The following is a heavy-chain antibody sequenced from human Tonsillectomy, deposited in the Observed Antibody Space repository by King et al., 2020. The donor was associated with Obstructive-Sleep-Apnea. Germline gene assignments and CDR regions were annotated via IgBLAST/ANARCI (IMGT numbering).Heavy chain of an antibody. D-gene: IGHD3-10*01. V-gene: IGHV4-31*03. CDR1: GGSISSGGYY. CDR3: ARAPSITMVRGVNAFDI. CDR2: IYYSGRT. Sequence: QLQESGPGLVKPSQTLSLTCPVSGGSISSGGYYWSLIRQPPGKGLEWIGYIYYSGRTYYNPSLKSRVNISVDTSKNQFSLKLSSVTAADTAVYYCARAPSITMVRGVNAFDIWGQGTMVTVSS. J-gene: IGHJ3*02.